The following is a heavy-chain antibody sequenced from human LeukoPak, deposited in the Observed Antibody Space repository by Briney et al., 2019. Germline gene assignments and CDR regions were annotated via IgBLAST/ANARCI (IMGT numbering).Heavy chain of an antibody. J-gene: IGHJ5*02. CDR1: GGTFSSYA. Sequence: SVKVSCKASGGTFSSYALSWVRQAPGQGLEWMGRIVPIIGIANYAQKFQGRVTITADKPTSTVFMELSSLTSEDTAMDYCGNDFSNHYESSGDYPWGQGNPGHRLL. CDR3: GNDFSNHYESSGDYP. D-gene: IGHD3-22*01. V-gene: IGHV1-69*04. CDR2: IVPIIGIA.